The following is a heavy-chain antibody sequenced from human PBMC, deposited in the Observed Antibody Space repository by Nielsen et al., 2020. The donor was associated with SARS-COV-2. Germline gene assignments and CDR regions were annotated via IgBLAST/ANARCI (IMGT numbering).Heavy chain of an antibody. J-gene: IGHJ6*02. Sequence: WLRQPPGKGLVWVSRINSDGSSTYYADSVKGRFTISRDNSKNTLYLQMNSLRAEDTAVYYCARDLRGRGYCSSTSCYYYYYYGMDVWGQGTTVTVS. V-gene: IGHV3-23*01. CDR2: INSDGSST. D-gene: IGHD2-2*03. CDR3: ARDLRGRGYCSSTSCYYYYYYGMDV.